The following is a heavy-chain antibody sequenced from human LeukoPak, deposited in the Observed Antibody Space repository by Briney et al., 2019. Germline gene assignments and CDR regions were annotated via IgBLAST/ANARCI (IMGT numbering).Heavy chain of an antibody. V-gene: IGHV3-43*01. D-gene: IGHD3-9*01. J-gene: IGHJ4*02. Sequence: GGSLRLSCAASGFTFDGYTMHWVRQPPGKGLEWVSLIRWDGASTYYAESVKGRFTISRDKSKNSLYLQMNSLRPEDSALYYCVKNGLYYDILTGPLDNWGQGTLATVSS. CDR3: VKNGLYYDILTGPLDN. CDR1: GFTFDGYT. CDR2: IRWDGAST.